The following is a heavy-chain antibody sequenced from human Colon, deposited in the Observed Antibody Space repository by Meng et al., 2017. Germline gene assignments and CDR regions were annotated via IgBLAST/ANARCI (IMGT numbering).Heavy chain of an antibody. V-gene: IGHV4-31*03. D-gene: IGHD4-17*01. CDR2: MSDSGTT. CDR3: ARDTLYGTDY. Sequence: QVHLHESGPGLVMPSDDLSLVCTGSGGSIKSGGYHWSWVRQHPGKGLEYIGFMSDSGTTDYNPSLRSRVSISEIGSSKNQFSLTLRSVTAADTATYFCARDTLYGTDYWGQGVLVTVSS. J-gene: IGHJ4*02. CDR1: GGSIKSGGYH.